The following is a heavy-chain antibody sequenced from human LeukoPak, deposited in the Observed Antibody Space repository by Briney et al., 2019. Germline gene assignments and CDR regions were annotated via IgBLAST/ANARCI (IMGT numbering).Heavy chain of an antibody. J-gene: IGHJ5*02. CDR3: AKNTFVCSSTSCSPNWFDP. CDR1: GFTFSSYW. D-gene: IGHD2-2*01. Sequence: PGGSLRLSCAASGFTFSSYWMSWVRQAPGKGLEWVANIKQDGSEKYYVDSVKGRFTISRDNSKNTLYLQMNSLRAEDTAVYYCAKNTFVCSSTSCSPNWFDPWGQGTLVTVSS. CDR2: IKQDGSEK. V-gene: IGHV3-7*01.